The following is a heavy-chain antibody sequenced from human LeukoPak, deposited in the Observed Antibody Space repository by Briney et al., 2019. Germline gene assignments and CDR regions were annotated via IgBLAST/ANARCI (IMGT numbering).Heavy chain of an antibody. Sequence: GGSLRLSCAASGFTLSGYWMNWVRQAPGKGLEWVSSISGSGTYMYYADSLKGRFTISRDNAKNSLYLQMNSLRAEDTAVYYCARMIIVGAIYDAFDIWGQGTMVTVSS. CDR1: GFTLSGYW. CDR3: ARMIIVGAIYDAFDI. CDR2: ISGSGTYM. D-gene: IGHD1-26*01. J-gene: IGHJ3*02. V-gene: IGHV3-21*01.